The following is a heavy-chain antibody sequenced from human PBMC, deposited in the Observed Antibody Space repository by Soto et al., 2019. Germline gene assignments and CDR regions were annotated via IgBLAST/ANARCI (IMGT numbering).Heavy chain of an antibody. D-gene: IGHD3-22*01. CDR1: GGSIGSYY. CDR3: ARESFYDSGGFHGFDY. V-gene: IGHV4-59*01. J-gene: IGHJ4*02. CDR2: IYYSGST. Sequence: SETLSLTCTVSGGSIGSYYWSWIRQPPGKGLEWIGYIYYSGSTNYNPSLKSRVTISVDTSKNQFSLKLSSVTAADTAVYYCARESFYDSGGFHGFDYWGQGTLVTVSS.